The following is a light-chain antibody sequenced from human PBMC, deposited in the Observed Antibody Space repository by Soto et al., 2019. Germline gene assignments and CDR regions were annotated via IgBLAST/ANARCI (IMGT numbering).Light chain of an antibody. CDR1: QSISSW. CDR2: KAS. CDR3: QQYHTYWT. V-gene: IGKV1-5*03. Sequence: DTQMTQSPSTLSASVGDRITITCRASQSISSWLAWYQQKPGKAPKLLIYKASSLESGVPSRFSGSGSETEFTLTISSLQPDDFATYYCQQYHTYWTFGQGTKVDI. J-gene: IGKJ1*01.